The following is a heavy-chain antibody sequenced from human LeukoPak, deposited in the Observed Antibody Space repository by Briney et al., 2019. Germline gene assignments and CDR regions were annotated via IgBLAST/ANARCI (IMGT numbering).Heavy chain of an antibody. V-gene: IGHV1-2*02. Sequence: ASVKVSCKASGYTFTNYYMHWVRQAPGQGLEWMGWIHPNGGATNYAQKFQGRVTMTRDTSISTAYMELSTLKSDDTAVYYCARDSSDTWGQGTLLTVSS. J-gene: IGHJ5*02. CDR2: IHPNGGAT. CDR1: GYTFTNYY. D-gene: IGHD3-22*01. CDR3: ARDSSDT.